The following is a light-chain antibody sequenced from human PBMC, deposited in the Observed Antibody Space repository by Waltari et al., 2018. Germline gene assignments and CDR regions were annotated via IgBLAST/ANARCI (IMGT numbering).Light chain of an antibody. J-gene: IGKJ4*01. Sequence: DIVLAQSPDYLAVSLGERANINCKSSQSVLYSSNNKNYLAWYQPKPGQPPKLLIYWASTRESGVPDRFSGSGSGTDFTLTISSLQAEDVAVYYCQQYYSTPLTFGGGTKVEIK. CDR1: QSVLYSSNNKNY. CDR2: WAS. CDR3: QQYYSTPLT. V-gene: IGKV4-1*01.